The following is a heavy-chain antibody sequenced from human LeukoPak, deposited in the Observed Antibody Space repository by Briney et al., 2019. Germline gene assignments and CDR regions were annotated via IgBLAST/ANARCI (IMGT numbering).Heavy chain of an antibody. J-gene: IGHJ6*03. D-gene: IGHD4-17*01. CDR3: ARGDPQFAYGYYYYYMDV. CDR1: GFTFSNYS. CDR2: ISSSSSYI. V-gene: IGHV3-21*01. Sequence: KSGGSLRLSCAASGFTFSNYSMNWVRQAPGKGLEWVSSISSSSSYIYYADSVKGRFTISRDNAKNSLYLQMNSLRAEDTAVYYCARGDPQFAYGYYYYYMDVWGKGTTVTVSS.